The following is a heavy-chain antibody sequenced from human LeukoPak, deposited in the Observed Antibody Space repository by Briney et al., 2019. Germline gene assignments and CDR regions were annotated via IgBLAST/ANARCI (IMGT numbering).Heavy chain of an antibody. CDR1: GFTFSSYG. J-gene: IGHJ4*02. CDR2: FDVAETDT. Sequence: GGSLRLSCAASGFTFSSYGMHWVRQSPGKGLEWMGGFDVAETDTIYAQKFQGRVTMTEDTSTDTAYMELNSLSSEDTAVYYCSSSGVEEWQGLHFWGQGTLVTVSS. D-gene: IGHD3-3*01. CDR3: SSSGVEEWQGLHF. V-gene: IGHV1-24*01.